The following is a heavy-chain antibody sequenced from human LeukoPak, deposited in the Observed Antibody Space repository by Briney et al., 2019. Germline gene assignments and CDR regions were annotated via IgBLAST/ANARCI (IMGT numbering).Heavy chain of an antibody. CDR1: GFTFDDYA. CDR3: AKAGYDSSGYYLQGVFQH. D-gene: IGHD3-22*01. V-gene: IGHV3-43*02. J-gene: IGHJ1*01. Sequence: GGSLRLSCAASGFTFDDYAMHWVRQVPGKGLEWVSLISGDGGSTYSADSVKGRFTISRDNSKNSLYLQMNSLRTEDTALYYCAKAGYDSSGYYLQGVFQHWGQGTLVTVSS. CDR2: ISGDGGST.